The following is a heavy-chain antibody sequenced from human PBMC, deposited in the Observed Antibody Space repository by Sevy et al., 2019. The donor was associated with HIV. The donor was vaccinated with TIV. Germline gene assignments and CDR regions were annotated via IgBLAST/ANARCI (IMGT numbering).Heavy chain of an antibody. CDR3: AKENYYGSGSYYNSGEFDP. J-gene: IGHJ5*02. CDR2: ISGSGGST. V-gene: IGHV3-23*01. CDR1: GFTFSSYA. D-gene: IGHD3-10*01. Sequence: GESLKISCADSGFTFSSYAMSWVRQAPGKGLEWVSAISGSGGSTYYADSVKGRFTISRDNSKNTLYLQMNSLRAEDTAVYYCAKENYYGSGSYYNSGEFDPWGQGTLVTVSS.